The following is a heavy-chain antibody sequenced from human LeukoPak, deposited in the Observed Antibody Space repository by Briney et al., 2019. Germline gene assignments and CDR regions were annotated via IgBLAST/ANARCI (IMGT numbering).Heavy chain of an antibody. J-gene: IGHJ5*02. CDR3: ARTEGLLWFGELLPNWFDP. CDR1: GGSISSSNW. CDR2: IYHSGST. D-gene: IGHD3-10*01. V-gene: IGHV4-4*02. Sequence: SGTLSLTCAVSGGSISSSNWWSWVRQPPGKGLEWIGEIYHSGSTNYNPSLKSRVTISVDTSKNQFSLKLSSVTAADTAVYYCARTEGLLWFGELLPNWFDPWGQGTLVTVSS.